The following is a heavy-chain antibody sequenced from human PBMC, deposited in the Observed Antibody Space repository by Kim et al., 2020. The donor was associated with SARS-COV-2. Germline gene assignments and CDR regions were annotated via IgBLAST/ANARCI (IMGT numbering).Heavy chain of an antibody. D-gene: IGHD2-21*02. V-gene: IGHV4-31*02. J-gene: IGHJ5*02. Sequence: KSRVTISVDTSKNQFSLKLSSVTAADTAVYYCAVAYCGGDCYFPLSWFDPWGQGTLVTVSS. CDR3: AVAYCGGDCYFPLSWFDP.